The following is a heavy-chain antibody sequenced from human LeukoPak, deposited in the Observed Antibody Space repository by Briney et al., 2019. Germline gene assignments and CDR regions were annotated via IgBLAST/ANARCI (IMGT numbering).Heavy chain of an antibody. D-gene: IGHD6-19*01. CDR1: GFTVSSNY. Sequence: PGGSLRLSCAASGFTVSSNYMSWVRQAPGKGLEWVSYISSSGSTIYYADSVKGRFTISRDNAKNSLYLQMNSLRAEDTAVYYCARGGLEDIAVTISFDYWGQGTLVTVSS. CDR3: ARGGLEDIAVTISFDY. CDR2: ISSSGSTI. J-gene: IGHJ4*02. V-gene: IGHV3-11*04.